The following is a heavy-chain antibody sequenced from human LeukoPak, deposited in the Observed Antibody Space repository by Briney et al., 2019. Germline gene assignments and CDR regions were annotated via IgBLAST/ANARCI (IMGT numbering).Heavy chain of an antibody. J-gene: IGHJ4*02. D-gene: IGHD3-10*01. CDR2: ISWNSGSI. CDR3: AKASVDYYGSGSYDLFFDY. Sequence: GGSLRLSCAASGFTFDDYAMHWVRQAPGKGLEWVSGISWNSGSIGYADSVKGRFTISRDNAKNSLYLQMNSLRAEDTALYYCAKASVDYYGSGSYDLFFDYWGQGTLVTVSS. CDR1: GFTFDDYA. V-gene: IGHV3-9*01.